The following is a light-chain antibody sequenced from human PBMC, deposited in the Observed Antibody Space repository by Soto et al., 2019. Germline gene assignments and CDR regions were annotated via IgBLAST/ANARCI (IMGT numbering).Light chain of an antibody. Sequence: QSALTQPASVSGSPGQSITISCTGTSSDVGSYNLVSWYQQHPGKAPKLMIYEVSKRPSGVYNRFSGSKSGNTASLTISGLQAEDEADYYCCSYAGSSTFVFGTGTRSPS. CDR2: EVS. CDR1: SSDVGSYNL. CDR3: CSYAGSSTFV. J-gene: IGLJ1*01. V-gene: IGLV2-23*02.